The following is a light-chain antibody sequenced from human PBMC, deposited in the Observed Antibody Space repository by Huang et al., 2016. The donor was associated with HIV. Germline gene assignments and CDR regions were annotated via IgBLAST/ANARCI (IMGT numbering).Light chain of an antibody. CDR2: GAS. CDR3: QQFLRSPYT. CDR1: QSVTSSY. Sequence: EIVLTQSPGTLSLSPGERATLSCRASQSVTSSYLVWYQQKPGQAPRLLVYGASSRAAGIPDRFSGRGSGTDFSLTISRLEPEDCAVYYCQQFLRSPYTFGQGTKLEMK. V-gene: IGKV3-20*01. J-gene: IGKJ2*01.